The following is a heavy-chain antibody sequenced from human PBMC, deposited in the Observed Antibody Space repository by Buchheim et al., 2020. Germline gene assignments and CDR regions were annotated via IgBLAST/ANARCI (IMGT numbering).Heavy chain of an antibody. D-gene: IGHD5-12*01. V-gene: IGHV3-30-3*01. J-gene: IGHJ4*02. Sequence: QVQLVESGGGVVQPGRSLRLSCAASGFTFSSYAMHWVRQAPGKGLEWVAVISYDGSNKYYADSVKGRFTISRDNSQNTLYLQMNSLRAEDTAVYYCARSKHQGYPSHFDYWGQGTL. CDR1: GFTFSSYA. CDR2: ISYDGSNK. CDR3: ARSKHQGYPSHFDY.